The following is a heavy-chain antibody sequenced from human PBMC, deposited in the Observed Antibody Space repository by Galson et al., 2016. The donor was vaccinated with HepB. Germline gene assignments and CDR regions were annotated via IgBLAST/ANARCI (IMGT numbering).Heavy chain of an antibody. CDR2: MYWNDDN. D-gene: IGHD6-19*01. CDR1: GFSLTDNAVG. Sequence: PALVKPTQTLTLTCTFSGFSLTDNAVGVGWFRQPPGKALEWLALMYWNDDNRYRSSLKSRLSLTKDTSKNQVVLTMTDMDPVETATYYCAHGSGWLFDYWGQGTLVTVSS. J-gene: IGHJ4*02. CDR3: AHGSGWLFDY. V-gene: IGHV2-5*01.